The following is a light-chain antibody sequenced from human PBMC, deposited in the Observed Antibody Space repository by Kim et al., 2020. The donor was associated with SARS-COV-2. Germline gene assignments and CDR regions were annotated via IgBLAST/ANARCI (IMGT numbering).Light chain of an antibody. Sequence: SGSPGERATLSCRASQTINNNVAWYQQKPGQVPRLLIYDASTRATDIPARFSGSGSGTEFTLTISSLQSEDFAVYYCHQYDKWPTFGQGTKVDIK. V-gene: IGKV3-15*01. CDR3: HQYDKWPT. J-gene: IGKJ1*01. CDR1: QTINNN. CDR2: DAS.